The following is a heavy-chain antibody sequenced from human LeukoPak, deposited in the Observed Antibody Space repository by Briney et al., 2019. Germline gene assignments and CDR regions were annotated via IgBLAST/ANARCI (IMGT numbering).Heavy chain of an antibody. D-gene: IGHD3-10*01. Sequence: ASVRVSCKASGYTFTGYFMHWVRQAPGQGLEWMGRINPNGGVTNHAQKFQGRVTMTRDTSISTAYMELSRLRSDDTAMYYCATGSITMVRGVIMPFDYWGQGTLVTVSS. CDR1: GYTFTGYF. CDR3: ATGSITMVRGVIMPFDY. V-gene: IGHV1-2*06. CDR2: INPNGGVT. J-gene: IGHJ4*02.